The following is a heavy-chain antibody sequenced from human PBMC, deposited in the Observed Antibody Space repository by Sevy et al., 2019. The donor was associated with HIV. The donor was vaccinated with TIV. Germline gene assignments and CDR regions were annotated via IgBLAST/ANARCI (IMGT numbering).Heavy chain of an antibody. CDR3: TRVGGLTDYGMDV. CDR2: IYYNVRI. V-gene: IGHV4-61*01. CDR1: GGSVSSDTYY. J-gene: IGHJ6*02. D-gene: IGHD1-26*01. Sequence: SETLSLTCTVSGGSVSSDTYYWTWIRQPPGKGLEFIGYIYYNVRINHNPSLKSRVTISVDTSKNQFSLKVTSVTAADTAVYYCTRVGGLTDYGMDVWGQGTTVTVSS.